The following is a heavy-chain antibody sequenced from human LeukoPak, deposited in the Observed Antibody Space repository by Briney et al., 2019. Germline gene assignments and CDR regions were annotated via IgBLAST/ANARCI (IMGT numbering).Heavy chain of an antibody. V-gene: IGHV4-34*01. CDR3: ARSPREMATNNWYFDL. Sequence: SETLSLTCAVYGGSFSGYYWSWIRQPPGKGLEWIGEINHSGSTNYNPSLKSRVTISVDTSKNQFSLKLSSVTAADTAVYYCARSPREMATNNWYFDLWGRGTLVTVSS. J-gene: IGHJ2*01. D-gene: IGHD5-24*01. CDR2: INHSGST. CDR1: GGSFSGYY.